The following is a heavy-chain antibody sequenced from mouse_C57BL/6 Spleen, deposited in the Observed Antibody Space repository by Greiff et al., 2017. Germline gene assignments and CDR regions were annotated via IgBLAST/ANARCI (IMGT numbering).Heavy chain of an antibody. CDR2: IYPGDGDT. CDR3: AKGAYYSNYGYYYAMDY. V-gene: IGHV1-82*01. D-gene: IGHD2-5*01. Sequence: QVQLKASGPELVKPGASVKISCKASGYAFSSSWMNWVKQRPGKGLEWIGRIYPGDGDTNYNGKFKGKATLTADKSSSTAYMQLSSLTSEDSAVYFCAKGAYYSNYGYYYAMDYWGQGTSVTVSS. J-gene: IGHJ4*01. CDR1: GYAFSSSW.